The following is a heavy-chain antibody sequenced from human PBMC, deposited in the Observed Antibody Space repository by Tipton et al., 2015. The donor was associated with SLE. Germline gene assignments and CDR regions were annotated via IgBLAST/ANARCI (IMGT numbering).Heavy chain of an antibody. V-gene: IGHV4-59*01. Sequence: TLSLTCAVYGGSFSGYSWSWIRQPPGKGLEWVGYFYLNGSTNSNPSLKSRVTISIETSKNHFSLKLTSVTAADTAVYYCARGLVTWRGAIVGVDVWGQGTTVNVSS. CDR3: ARGLVTWRGAIVGVDV. CDR1: GGSFSGYS. CDR2: FYLNGST. D-gene: IGHD2-21*02. J-gene: IGHJ6*02.